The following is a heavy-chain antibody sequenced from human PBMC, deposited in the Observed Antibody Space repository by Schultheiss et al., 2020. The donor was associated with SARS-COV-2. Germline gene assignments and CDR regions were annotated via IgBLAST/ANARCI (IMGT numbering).Heavy chain of an antibody. CDR2: IYTSGST. D-gene: IGHD3-16*01. CDR3: ARQRGYFDY. J-gene: IGHJ4*02. CDR1: GGSISSSSYY. V-gene: IGHV4-61*02. Sequence: SETLSLTCTVSGGSISSSSYYWNWIRQPAGKGLEWIGRIYTSGSTNYNPSLKSRVTISVDTSKNQFSLKLSSVTAADTAVYYCARQRGYFDYWGQGTLVTVSS.